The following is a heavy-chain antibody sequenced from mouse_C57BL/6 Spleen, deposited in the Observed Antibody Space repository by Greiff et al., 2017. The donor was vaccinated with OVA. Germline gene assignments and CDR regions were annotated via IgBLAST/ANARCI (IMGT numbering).Heavy chain of an antibody. CDR2: IRLKSDNYAT. CDR1: GFTFSNYW. J-gene: IGHJ2*01. CDR3: TREVFDY. Sequence: DVMLVESGGGLVQPGGSMKLSCVASGFTFSNYWMNWVRQSPEKGLEWVAQIRLKSDNYATHYAESVKGRFTISRDDSKSSVYLQMNNLRAEDTGIYYCTREVFDYWGQGTTLTVSS. V-gene: IGHV6-3*01.